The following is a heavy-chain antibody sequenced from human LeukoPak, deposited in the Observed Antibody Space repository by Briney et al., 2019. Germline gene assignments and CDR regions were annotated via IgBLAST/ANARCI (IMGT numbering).Heavy chain of an antibody. D-gene: IGHD3-16*02. V-gene: IGHV5-51*01. CDR1: GYRFTSYW. CDR2: IYPGDSDT. Sequence: RGESLKISCKGSGYRFTSYWIGWVRQMPGKGLEWMGIIYPGDSDTRYSPSFQGQVTISADKSISTAYLQWSSLKASDTAMYYCARGPLGVWGSYRRNDAFDIWGQGTMVTVSS. J-gene: IGHJ3*02. CDR3: ARGPLGVWGSYRRNDAFDI.